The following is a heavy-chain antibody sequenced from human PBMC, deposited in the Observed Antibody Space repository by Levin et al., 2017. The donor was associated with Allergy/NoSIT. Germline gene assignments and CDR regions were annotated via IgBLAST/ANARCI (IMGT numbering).Heavy chain of an antibody. V-gene: IGHV4-34*12. CDR2: IFYTGIT. CDR3: ARAGHDY. Sequence: PSETLSLTCDVFGGSLSGYHWAWIRQPPGKGLEWIGEIFYTGITYYNPSLKSRVIISLDASRNQFSLKLRSMTAADTAVYYCARAGHDYWGQGTLVTVS. CDR1: GGSLSGYH. J-gene: IGHJ4*02.